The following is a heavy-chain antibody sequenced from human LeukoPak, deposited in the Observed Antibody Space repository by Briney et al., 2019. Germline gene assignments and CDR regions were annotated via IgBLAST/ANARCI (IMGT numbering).Heavy chain of an antibody. V-gene: IGHV4-39*07. D-gene: IGHD2-15*01. CDR1: GGSISSSSYY. CDR2: IYYSGST. Sequence: SETLSLTCTVSGGSISSSSYYRGWIRQPPGKGLEWIGSIYYSGSTYYNPSLKSRVTISVDTSKNQLSLKLSSVTAADTAVYYCARDSDCSGGSCYSDDAFDIWGQGTMVTVSS. CDR3: ARDSDCSGGSCYSDDAFDI. J-gene: IGHJ3*02.